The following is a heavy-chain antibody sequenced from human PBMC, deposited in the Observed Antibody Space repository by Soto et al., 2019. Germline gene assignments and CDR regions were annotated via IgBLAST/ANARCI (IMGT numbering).Heavy chain of an antibody. V-gene: IGHV3-23*01. J-gene: IGHJ6*02. Sequence: PGGSLRLSCAASGFTFSSYAMSWVRQAPGKGLEWVSAISGSGGSTYYADSVKGRFTISRDNSKNTLYLQMNSLRAEDTAVYYCAKDQPTPVVVPAASRYEGMDVWGQGTTVTVSS. CDR2: ISGSGGST. D-gene: IGHD2-2*01. CDR3: AKDQPTPVVVPAASRYEGMDV. CDR1: GFTFSSYA.